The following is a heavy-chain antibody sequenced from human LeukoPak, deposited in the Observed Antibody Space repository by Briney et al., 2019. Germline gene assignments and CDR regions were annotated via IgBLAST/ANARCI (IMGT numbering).Heavy chain of an antibody. D-gene: IGHD1-1*01. J-gene: IGHJ2*01. CDR2: INDGGEDT. V-gene: IGHV3-23*01. CDR1: GFTFTSYA. CDR3: ARPRAMTTGVGRYFDL. Sequence: GGSLRLSCGASGFTFTSYAMSWIRQAPGKGLEWVSAINDGGEDTYYGDSVKGRFTISRDNSKNTLYLQMNSLRAEDTATYYCARPRAMTTGVGRYFDLWGRGTLVTVSS.